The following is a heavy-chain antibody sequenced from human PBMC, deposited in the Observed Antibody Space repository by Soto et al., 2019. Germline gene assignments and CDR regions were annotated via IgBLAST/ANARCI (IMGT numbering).Heavy chain of an antibody. Sequence: ASVKVSCKASGYTFTSYYMHWVRQAPGQGLEWMGIINPSGGSTSYAQKFQGRVTMTRDTSTSTVYMELSSLRSEDTAVYYCARGTPNEIEVAGNENFDYWGQGALVTVSS. J-gene: IGHJ4*02. D-gene: IGHD6-19*01. V-gene: IGHV1-46*01. CDR2: INPSGGST. CDR3: ARGTPNEIEVAGNENFDY. CDR1: GYTFTSYY.